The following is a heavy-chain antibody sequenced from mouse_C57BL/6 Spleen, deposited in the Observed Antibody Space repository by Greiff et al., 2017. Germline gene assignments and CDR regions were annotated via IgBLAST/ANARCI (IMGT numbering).Heavy chain of an antibody. CDR1: GYTFTSYW. Sequence: QVQLQQPGAELVKPGASVKMSCKASGYTFTSYWINWVKQRPGQGLEWIGDIYPGSGSTNYNEKFKGKATLTVDTSSSTAYMQLSSLTSEDSAVYYCAREDGYYDFDYWGQGTTLTVSS. D-gene: IGHD2-3*01. CDR2: IYPGSGST. V-gene: IGHV1-55*01. CDR3: AREDGYYDFDY. J-gene: IGHJ2*01.